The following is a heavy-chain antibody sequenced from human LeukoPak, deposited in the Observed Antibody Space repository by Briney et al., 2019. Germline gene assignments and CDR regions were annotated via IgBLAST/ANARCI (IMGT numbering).Heavy chain of an antibody. Sequence: SETLSLTCAVSGVSFNDYYWRWVRQTPGKGREGIGEINHSGYTKESRPLKSRVTLSIDTSRKQFSLTQGSVTVADPGLDFCRSMTPGHHYWGQGTLVTVSS. CDR2: INHSGYT. J-gene: IGHJ4*02. V-gene: IGHV4-34*01. D-gene: IGHD4-17*01. CDR3: RSMTPGHHY. CDR1: GVSFNDYY.